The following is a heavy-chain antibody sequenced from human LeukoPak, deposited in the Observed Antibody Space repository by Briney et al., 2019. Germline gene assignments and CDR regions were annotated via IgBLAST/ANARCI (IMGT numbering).Heavy chain of an antibody. CDR2: ISAYNGNT. CDR1: GYTFTSYG. CDR3: ARDRRDDYVWGSYRYPLIDY. D-gene: IGHD3-16*02. Sequence: ASVKVSCKASGYTFTSYGISWVRQAPGQGLEWVGWISAYNGNTNYAQKLQGRVTMTTDTSTSTAYMELRSLRSDDTAVYYCARDRRDDYVWGSYRYPLIDYWGQGTLVTVSS. J-gene: IGHJ4*02. V-gene: IGHV1-18*01.